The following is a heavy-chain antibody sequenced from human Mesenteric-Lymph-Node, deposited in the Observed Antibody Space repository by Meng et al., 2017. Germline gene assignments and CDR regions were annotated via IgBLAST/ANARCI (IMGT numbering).Heavy chain of an antibody. CDR1: GFTFSDYY. CDR2: ISPTGGSL. D-gene: IGHD2/OR15-2a*01. V-gene: IGHV3-11*04. Sequence: GQLVESGGGLVKTGGSLRLSCAASGFTFSDYYMTWIRQPPGQGLEWIASISPTGGSLYYADSVKGRFSISRDNAKNSLSLEMNILRVEDTAVYYCARDHGFLNWFDPWGQGTLVTVSS. J-gene: IGHJ5*02. CDR3: ARDHGFLNWFDP.